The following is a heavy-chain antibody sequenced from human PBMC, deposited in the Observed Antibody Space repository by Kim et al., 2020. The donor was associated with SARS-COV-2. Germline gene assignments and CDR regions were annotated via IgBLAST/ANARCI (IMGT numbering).Heavy chain of an antibody. CDR3: ARELLHNWFDP. D-gene: IGHD2-15*01. J-gene: IGHJ5*02. Sequence: TNYTPSLQSRVTMSVDTYKNQFSLKLSSVTAADTAVYYCARELLHNWFDPWGQGTLVTVSS. CDR2: T. V-gene: IGHV4-4*07.